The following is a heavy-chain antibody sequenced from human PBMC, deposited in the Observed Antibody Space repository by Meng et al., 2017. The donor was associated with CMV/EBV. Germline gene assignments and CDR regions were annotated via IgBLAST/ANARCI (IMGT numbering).Heavy chain of an antibody. CDR3: ARHKGASSSWRGGFDY. Sequence: GSLRLSCAVSGYSISSGYYWGWIRQPPGKGLEWIGSIYHSGTIYHSESTYYNPSLKSRVTISVDTSKNQFSLKLSSVTAADTAVYYCARHKGASSSWRGGFDYWGQGTLVTVSS. J-gene: IGHJ4*02. V-gene: IGHV4-38-2*01. D-gene: IGHD6-13*01. CDR2: IYHSGTIYHSEST. CDR1: GYSISSGYY.